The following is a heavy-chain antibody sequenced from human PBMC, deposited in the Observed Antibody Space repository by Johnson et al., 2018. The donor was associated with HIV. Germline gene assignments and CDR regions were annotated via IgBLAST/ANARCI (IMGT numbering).Heavy chain of an antibody. CDR2: LYSGGST. CDR3: ARGSRLAAVTLGTFDI. V-gene: IGHV3-23*03. D-gene: IGHD6-13*01. J-gene: IGHJ3*02. Sequence: VQLLESGGGLVQPGGSLRLSCAASGFTFSSYAMSWVRQAPGKGLEWVSVLYSGGSTYYAGSVKGRFTISRDNSNNTLFLQMNSLRAEDTAVYYCARGSRLAAVTLGTFDIWGQGTMVTVSS. CDR1: GFTFSSYA.